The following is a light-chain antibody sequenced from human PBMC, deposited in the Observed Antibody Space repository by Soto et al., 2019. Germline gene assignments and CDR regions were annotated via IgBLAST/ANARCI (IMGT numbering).Light chain of an antibody. J-gene: IGLJ2*01. CDR1: KLGDKY. Sequence: SSELTQPPSVSVSPGQTANITCSGDKLGDKYACWYQQKPGQSPLLVIYQDDKRPSGIPERFSGSNSGNTATLTISGTQAMDEADYYCQAWDGSTYVVFGGGTKLTVL. V-gene: IGLV3-1*01. CDR3: QAWDGSTYVV. CDR2: QDD.